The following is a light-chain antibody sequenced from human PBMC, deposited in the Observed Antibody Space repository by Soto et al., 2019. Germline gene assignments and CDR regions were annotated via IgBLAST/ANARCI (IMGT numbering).Light chain of an antibody. CDR3: QQSSSLPYT. J-gene: IGKJ2*01. CDR2: AAS. V-gene: IGKV1-39*01. Sequence: DIQMTQSPSSLSASVGDRVTITCRASQSVGRLLHWFQQKPGKAPKLLIYAASTLQSGAASRFSGSGAGTDFTLIISSLQPEDFATYYCQQSSSLPYTFGQGTKVEI. CDR1: QSVGRL.